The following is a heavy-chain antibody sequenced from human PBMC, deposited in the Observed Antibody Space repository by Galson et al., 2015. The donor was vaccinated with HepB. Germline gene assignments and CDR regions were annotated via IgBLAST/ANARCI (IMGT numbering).Heavy chain of an antibody. CDR1: GGTFSSYS. D-gene: IGHD4-17*01. Sequence: SVKVSCKASGGTFSSYSINWVRQAPGQGLEWMGRIITILNITNYAQKFQGRLTITADKSTSTADMEVSSLKSEDTAAYYCATKLRPDGAFVIWGQGTKVIVSP. CDR3: ATKLRPDGAFVI. V-gene: IGHV1-69*02. J-gene: IGHJ3*02. CDR2: IITILNIT.